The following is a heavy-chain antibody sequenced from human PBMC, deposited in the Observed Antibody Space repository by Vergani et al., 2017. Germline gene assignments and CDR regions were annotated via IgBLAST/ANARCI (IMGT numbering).Heavy chain of an antibody. CDR1: GFTFSSYG. D-gene: IGHD6-19*01. CDR3: AKDPAGCGFAPWY. Sequence: QVQLVESGGGVVQPGRSLRLSCAAPGFTFSSYGMHWVRQAPGKGLEWVAVIWYDGSNKYYADSVKGRFTISRDNSKNTLYLQMNSLRAEDTAVYYCAKDPAGCGFAPWYWGQGTLVTVSS. V-gene: IGHV3-33*06. J-gene: IGHJ4*02. CDR2: IWYDGSNK.